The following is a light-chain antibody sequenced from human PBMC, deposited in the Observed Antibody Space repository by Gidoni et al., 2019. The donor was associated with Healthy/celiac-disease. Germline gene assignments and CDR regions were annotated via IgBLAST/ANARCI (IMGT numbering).Light chain of an antibody. Sequence: EIVMTQSPDSLALSLGERATINCKSSQSVLYSSNNKNYLAWYQQKPGQPPKLLIYWASTRESGVPDRFSGSGSGTDFTLTISSLQAEDVAVYYCQQYYSTPRTFGQGTKVEIK. CDR2: WAS. CDR3: QQYYSTPRT. CDR1: QSVLYSSNNKNY. J-gene: IGKJ1*01. V-gene: IGKV4-1*01.